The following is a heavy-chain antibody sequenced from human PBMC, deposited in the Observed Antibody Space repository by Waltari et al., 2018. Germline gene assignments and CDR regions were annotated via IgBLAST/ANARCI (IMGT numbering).Heavy chain of an antibody. V-gene: IGHV3-7*01. CDR3: ARRLGYGYLYYFDY. J-gene: IGHJ4*02. CDR1: GFTFSSYW. D-gene: IGHD5-12*01. Sequence: EVQLVESGGGLVQPGGSLRLSCAASGFTFSSYWMSWVRQAPGKGREWVANIKQDGSEKYYVDSVKGRFTISRDNAKNSLYLQMNSLRAEDTAVYYCARRLGYGYLYYFDYWGQGTLVTVSS. CDR2: IKQDGSEK.